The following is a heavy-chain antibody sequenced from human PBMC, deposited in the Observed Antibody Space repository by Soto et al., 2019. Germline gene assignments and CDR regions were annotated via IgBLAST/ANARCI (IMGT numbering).Heavy chain of an antibody. CDR1: GGSISTSNW. Sequence: QVQLQESGPGLVKPSGTLSLTCAVSGGSISTSNWWSWVRQPPGKGLEWIGEVYRTGSTNYNPSLESRLIISVDKAKNQFSLKLTSVTAADTAVYYCARARATLAAAAIFDCWGQGTLVTVSS. CDR2: VYRTGST. J-gene: IGHJ4*02. CDR3: ARARATLAAAAIFDC. D-gene: IGHD6-13*01. V-gene: IGHV4-4*02.